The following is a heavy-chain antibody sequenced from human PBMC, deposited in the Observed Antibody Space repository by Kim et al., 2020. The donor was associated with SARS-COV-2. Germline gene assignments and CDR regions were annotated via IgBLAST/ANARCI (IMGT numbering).Heavy chain of an antibody. Sequence: SETLSLTCTVSGGSVSSSCYTWDWVRQPPGKGLEWIASIFFTGNIHYNSSLKSRVTLSLDTSQTQFSLKFNFVTAADTSVYYCACRVKLTDCPCWGLVSL. CDR1: GGSVSSSCYT. J-gene: IGHJ4*02. D-gene: IGHD2-15*01. CDR3: ACRVKLTDCPC. CDR2: IFFTGNI. V-gene: IGHV4-39*01.